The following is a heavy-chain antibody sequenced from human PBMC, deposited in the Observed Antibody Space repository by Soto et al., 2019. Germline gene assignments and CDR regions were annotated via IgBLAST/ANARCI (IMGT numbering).Heavy chain of an antibody. CDR1: GFMFSSFA. D-gene: IGHD2-2*01. J-gene: IGHJ6*02. CDR3: AKDSKSVSVSAARVYGMDV. CDR2: TRSNGEHT. Sequence: GSLRLSCAGSGFMFSSFAMTWVRQSPGKGLEWVSTTRSNGEHTYYADSVKGRFTVSRDNSKNTLFLEMSSLRAEDSAIYYCAKDSKSVSVSAARVYGMDVWGQGTTVTVSS. V-gene: IGHV3-23*01.